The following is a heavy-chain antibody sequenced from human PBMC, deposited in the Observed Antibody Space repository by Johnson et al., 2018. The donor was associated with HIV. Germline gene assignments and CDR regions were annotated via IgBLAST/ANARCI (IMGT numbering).Heavy chain of an antibody. CDR1: EFILSDYY. D-gene: IGHD3/OR15-3a*01. V-gene: IGHV3-11*04. CDR2: ISGSGSTI. Sequence: QVQLVESGGGSLQSGGSLRLSCAASEFILSDYYMSWVRQAPEKGLEWISYISGSGSTIYYADSVKGRFTIYRDTANNSLYLQMNSLRDVDTAVYYCARDGRGLDAFDIWGQGTMVTVSS. CDR3: ARDGRGLDAFDI. J-gene: IGHJ3*02.